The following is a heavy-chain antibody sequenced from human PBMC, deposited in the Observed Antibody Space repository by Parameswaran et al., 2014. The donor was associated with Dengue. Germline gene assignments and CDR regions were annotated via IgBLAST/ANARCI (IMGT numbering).Heavy chain of an antibody. Sequence: GSLRLSCAVYGGSFSGYYWSWIRQPPGKGLEWIGEINHSGSTNYNPSLKSRVTISVDTSKNQFSLKLSSVTAADTAVYYCASPPQLRGPYYGSGSYYNSVNWFDPWGQGTLVTVSS. D-gene: IGHD3-10*01. J-gene: IGHJ5*02. CDR2: INHSGST. CDR3: ASPPQLRGPYYGSGSYYNSVNWFDP. CDR1: GGSFSGYY. V-gene: IGHV4-34*01.